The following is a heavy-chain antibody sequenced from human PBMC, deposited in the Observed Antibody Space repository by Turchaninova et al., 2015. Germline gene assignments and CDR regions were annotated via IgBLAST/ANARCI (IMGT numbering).Heavy chain of an antibody. J-gene: IGHJ6*03. V-gene: IGHV3-13*01. CDR2: FGIGGET. CDR3: ARVNYDYIWGSYRYNYIDV. Sequence: EVQLVESGGGLVQPGGSLRLSCAASGFPFSINDMHWVRQATGKGLEWVAAFGIGGETYYRGSVKGRITISRENDKNSWYLQMNSLRAGDTAVYYCARVNYDYIWGSYRYNYIDVWGKGTTVTVSS. CDR1: GFPFSIND. D-gene: IGHD3-16*02.